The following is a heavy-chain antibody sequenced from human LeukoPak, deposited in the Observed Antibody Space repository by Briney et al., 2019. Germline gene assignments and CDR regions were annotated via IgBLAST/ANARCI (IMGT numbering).Heavy chain of an antibody. V-gene: IGHV3-30*18. J-gene: IGHJ4*02. CDR3: AKDYSSSSDYFDF. CDR2: ISYDGSNK. D-gene: IGHD6-13*01. Sequence: PGRSLRLSCAVSGDTFSTYGMHWVRQAPGKGLEGVAFISYDGSNKYYADSVKGRFTISRDNSKNTLYLEMNSLRPEDTALYCCAKDYSSSSDYFDFWGQGTLVTVSS. CDR1: GDTFSTYG.